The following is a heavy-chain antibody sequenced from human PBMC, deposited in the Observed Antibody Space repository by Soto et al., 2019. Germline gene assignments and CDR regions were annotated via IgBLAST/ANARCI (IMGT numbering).Heavy chain of an antibody. D-gene: IGHD1-1*01. CDR1: GGTFSTSS. V-gene: IGHV1-69*02. Sequence: QVHLVQSGAEVRTPGSSVKVACKAPGGTFSTSSLSWVRQAPGQGLEWMGRIIPIVNIVNYAQKFQDRVTITVDKSTGTVYMELSSLGSDDTAVYYCGTTGALDSWGQGTLLTVSS. CDR2: IIPIVNIV. CDR3: GTTGALDS. J-gene: IGHJ5*01.